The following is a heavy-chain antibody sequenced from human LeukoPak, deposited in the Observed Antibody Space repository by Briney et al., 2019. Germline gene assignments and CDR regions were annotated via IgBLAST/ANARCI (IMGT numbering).Heavy chain of an antibody. D-gene: IGHD5-18*01. J-gene: IGHJ4*02. CDR1: GGSFSGYY. CDR2: INHSGYT. Sequence: KPSETLSLTCGVYGGSFSGYYYSWIRQPPGKGLEWIGEINHSGYTNYNPSLKSRVTISVDTSKNHFSLKLGSVTAADTAVYYCARALRYRYGYIYWGQGTLVTVSS. CDR3: ARALRYRYGYIY. V-gene: IGHV4-34*01.